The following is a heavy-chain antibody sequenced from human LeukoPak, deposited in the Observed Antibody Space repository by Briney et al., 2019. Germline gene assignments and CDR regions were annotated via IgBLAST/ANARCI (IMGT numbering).Heavy chain of an antibody. CDR2: ISYDGYNK. Sequence: GGSLRLSCAASGFIFSSHWMHWVRQAPGKGLEWVAVISYDGYNKYYADSVKGRFTISRDNSKNTLFLQMNSLRADDTAVYYCARGYSYGQDYWGQGTLVTVSS. J-gene: IGHJ4*02. CDR3: ARGYSYGQDY. V-gene: IGHV3-30-3*01. D-gene: IGHD5-18*01. CDR1: GFIFSSHW.